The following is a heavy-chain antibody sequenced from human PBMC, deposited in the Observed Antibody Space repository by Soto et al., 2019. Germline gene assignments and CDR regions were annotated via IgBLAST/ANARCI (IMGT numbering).Heavy chain of an antibody. Sequence: GGSLRLSCAASGCTFRSYGMHWVRQSPGKGVEWVAVISYDGSNKYYADSVKGRFTISRDNSKNTLYLQMNSLRAEDTAVYYCQNGYFEYWGQGTLVTVSS. CDR3: QNGYFEY. V-gene: IGHV3-30*18. CDR1: GCTFRSYG. CDR2: ISYDGSNK. J-gene: IGHJ4*02.